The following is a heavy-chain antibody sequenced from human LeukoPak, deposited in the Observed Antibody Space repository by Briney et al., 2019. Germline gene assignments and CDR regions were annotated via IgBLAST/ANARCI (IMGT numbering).Heavy chain of an antibody. D-gene: IGHD3-22*01. CDR3: ARPDYDSSGYADY. Sequence: GGSLRLSCVASGFTFSNYYMTWVRQAPGKGLEWVAGIKPDGSQTYFMDSVKGRFTISRDNARNSLSLQMNSLRAEDTAVYYCARPDYDSSGYADYWGQGTLVTVSS. CDR2: IKPDGSQT. CDR1: GFTFSNYY. J-gene: IGHJ4*02. V-gene: IGHV3-7*01.